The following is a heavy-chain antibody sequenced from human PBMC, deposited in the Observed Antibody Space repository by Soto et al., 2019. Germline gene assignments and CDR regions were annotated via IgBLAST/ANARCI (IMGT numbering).Heavy chain of an antibody. J-gene: IGHJ5*02. Sequence: ASVKVSCKASGYTFTSYAMHWVRQAPGQRLEWMGWINAGNGNTKYSQKFQGRVTITRDTSASTAYMELSSLRSEDTAVYYCARDLCSSTSCLNWFDPWGQGTLVTVSS. CDR1: GYTFTSYA. D-gene: IGHD2-2*01. CDR3: ARDLCSSTSCLNWFDP. V-gene: IGHV1-3*01. CDR2: INAGNGNT.